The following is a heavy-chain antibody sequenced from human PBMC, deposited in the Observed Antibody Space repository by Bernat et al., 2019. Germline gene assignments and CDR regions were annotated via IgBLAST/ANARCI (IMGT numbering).Heavy chain of an antibody. D-gene: IGHD1-14*01. V-gene: IGHV3-7*03. Sequence: EVQLVESGGGLVQPGGSLRLSCAASGFTFSSYCMSWVRQAPGKGLEWVANIKQDGSEQYYVDSVKGRFTVSRDNAKNFLFLQMNSLRAEDTAVYYCVTANRCFEYWGQGTLVTVSS. J-gene: IGHJ4*02. CDR3: VTANRCFEY. CDR1: GFTFSSYC. CDR2: IKQDGSEQ.